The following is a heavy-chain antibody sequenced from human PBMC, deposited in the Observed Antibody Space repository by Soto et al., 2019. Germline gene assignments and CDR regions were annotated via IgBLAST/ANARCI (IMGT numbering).Heavy chain of an antibody. D-gene: IGHD1-1*01. Sequence: PGQLLKISCKGSGDRLTGYWINWVRQQTGKGLEWMGRIDPPDSYTRYSPSFQGHVTLSFDKSTTTAYLQWSGLKASDTAMYYCATPTKFSDTPWIWGQGTLVTVSS. CDR1: GDRLTGYW. J-gene: IGHJ4*02. CDR3: ATPTKFSDTPWI. V-gene: IGHV5-10-1*01. CDR2: IDPPDSYT.